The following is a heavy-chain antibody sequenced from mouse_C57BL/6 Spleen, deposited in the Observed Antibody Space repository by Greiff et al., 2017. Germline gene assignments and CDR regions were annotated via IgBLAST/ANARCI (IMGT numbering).Heavy chain of an antibody. CDR2: IRPNSGGP. CDR1: GYTFTSYW. CDR3: ARGDGYYGYFDV. D-gene: IGHD2-3*01. Sequence: QVQLQQPGAELVKPGASVKLSCKASGYTFTSYWMHWVKQRPGRGLEWIGRIRPNSGGPKYNEKIKSKATLTVDKPASTASMQLSSLTSEDSAVYYCARGDGYYGYFDVWGTGTTVTVAS. V-gene: IGHV1-72*01. J-gene: IGHJ1*03.